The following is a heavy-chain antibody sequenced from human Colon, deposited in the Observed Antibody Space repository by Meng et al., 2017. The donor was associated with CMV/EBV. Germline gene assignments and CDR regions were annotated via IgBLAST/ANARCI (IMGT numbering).Heavy chain of an antibody. D-gene: IGHD2-15*01. CDR1: GFTFSSYW. Sequence: GGSLRLSCAASGFTFSSYWMSWVRQAPGKGLEWVANIKQDGSEKYYVDSVKGRFTISRDNSKNTLFLQMNSLRADDTAVYYCGKPFCSGGSCGWGPGTLVTVSS. V-gene: IGHV3-7*03. CDR2: IKQDGSEK. CDR3: GKPFCSGGSCG. J-gene: IGHJ4*02.